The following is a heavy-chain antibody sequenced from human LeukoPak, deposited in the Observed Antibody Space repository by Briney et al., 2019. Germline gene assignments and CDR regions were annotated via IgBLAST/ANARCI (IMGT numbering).Heavy chain of an antibody. Sequence: ASVKVSCKASGYSFTSYGISWVRQAPGQGLEWMGWISAYNGNTNYAQKLQGRVTMTTDTSTSTAYMELRSLRSDDTAVYYCARVRPASFYSSSHLSFDYWGQGTLVTVSS. CDR3: ARVRPASFYSSSHLSFDY. J-gene: IGHJ4*02. CDR2: ISAYNGNT. V-gene: IGHV1-18*01. D-gene: IGHD6-6*01. CDR1: GYSFTSYG.